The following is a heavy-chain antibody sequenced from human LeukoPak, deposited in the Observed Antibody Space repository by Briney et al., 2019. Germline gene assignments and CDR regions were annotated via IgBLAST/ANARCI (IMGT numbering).Heavy chain of an antibody. Sequence: GGSLRLSCAASGFTFSSYGMHWVRQASGKGLEWVAVISYDGSNKYYADSVKGRFTISRDNSKNTLYLQMNSLRAEDTAVYYCAKGLSWLQYYFDYWGQGTLVTVSS. V-gene: IGHV3-30*18. CDR2: ISYDGSNK. D-gene: IGHD6-19*01. CDR1: GFTFSSYG. CDR3: AKGLSWLQYYFDY. J-gene: IGHJ4*02.